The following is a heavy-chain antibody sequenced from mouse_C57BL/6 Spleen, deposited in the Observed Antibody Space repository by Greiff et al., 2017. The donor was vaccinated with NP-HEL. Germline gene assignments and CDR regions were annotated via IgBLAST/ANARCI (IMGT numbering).Heavy chain of an antibody. CDR3: ARGYYGSSYGGFDY. CDR2: ISYDGSN. J-gene: IGHJ2*01. CDR1: GYSITSGYY. V-gene: IGHV3-6*01. Sequence: ESGPGLVKPSQSLSFTCSVTGYSITSGYYWNWIRQFPGNKLEWMGYISYDGSNNYNPSLKNRISITRDTSKNQFFLKLNSVTTEDTATYYCARGYYGSSYGGFDYWGQGTTLTVSS. D-gene: IGHD1-1*01.